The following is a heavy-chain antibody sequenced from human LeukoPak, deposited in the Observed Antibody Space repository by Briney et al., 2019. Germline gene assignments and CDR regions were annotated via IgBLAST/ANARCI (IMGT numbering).Heavy chain of an antibody. CDR2: ISYDGSNK. D-gene: IGHD6-13*01. Sequence: QPGGSLRLSCAASGFTSSSYGMHWVRQAPGKGLEWVAVISYDGSNKYYADSVKGRFTISRDNSKNTLYLQMNSLRAEDTAVYYCAKDRRSSSWYVGFDPWGQGTLVTVSS. J-gene: IGHJ5*02. V-gene: IGHV3-30*18. CDR1: GFTSSSYG. CDR3: AKDRRSSSWYVGFDP.